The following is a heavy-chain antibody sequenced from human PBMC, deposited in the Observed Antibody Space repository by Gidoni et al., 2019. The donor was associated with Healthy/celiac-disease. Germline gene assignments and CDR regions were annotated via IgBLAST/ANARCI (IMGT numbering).Heavy chain of an antibody. Sequence: QVQLVESGGGVVQPGRSLRLSCSASGFTFSSYGMHWVRQAPGKGLEWVAVIWYDGSNKYYADSVKGRFTISRDNSKNTLYLQMNSLRAEDTAVNYCARTTVAGKSGYFDYWGQGTLVTVSS. CDR2: IWYDGSNK. J-gene: IGHJ4*02. CDR3: ARTTVAGKSGYFDY. CDR1: GFTFSSYG. V-gene: IGHV3-33*01. D-gene: IGHD6-19*01.